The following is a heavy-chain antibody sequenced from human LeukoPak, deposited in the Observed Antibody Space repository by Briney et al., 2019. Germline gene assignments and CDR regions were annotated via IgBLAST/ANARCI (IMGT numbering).Heavy chain of an antibody. CDR3: ARLGYCSSTSCLHVRYYYYMDV. Sequence: PSETLCLTCTVSGGSISSYYWSWVRQPPGKGLEWIGYIYYSGSTNYNPCLNSRVTISVDTSKSQFSLKLSSVTAADTAVYYCARLGYCSSTSCLHVRYYYYMDVWGKGTTVTVSS. D-gene: IGHD2-2*01. V-gene: IGHV4-59*08. CDR1: GGSISSYY. CDR2: IYYSGST. J-gene: IGHJ6*03.